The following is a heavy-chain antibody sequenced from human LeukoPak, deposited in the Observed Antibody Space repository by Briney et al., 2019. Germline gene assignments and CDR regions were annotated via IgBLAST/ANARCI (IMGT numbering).Heavy chain of an antibody. V-gene: IGHV4-61*08. Sequence: SETLPLTCGVSGGSFNSDDYYWNWIRQPPGKGLEWIGYIYYSGSTNYNPSLKSRVTISVDTSNNQFSLKLTSVTAADTAVYYCARNIVGPRQVDYWGQGILVTVSS. D-gene: IGHD1-26*01. CDR1: GGSFNSDDYY. J-gene: IGHJ4*02. CDR3: ARNIVGPRQVDY. CDR2: IYYSGST.